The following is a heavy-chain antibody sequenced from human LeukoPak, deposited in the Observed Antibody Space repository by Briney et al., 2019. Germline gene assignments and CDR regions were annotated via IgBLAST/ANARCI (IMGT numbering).Heavy chain of an antibody. Sequence: PGGSLRLSCAASGFTFSSYSMNWVRQAPGKGLEWVSSISSSSSYIYYADSVKGRFTISRDNAKNSLYLQMNSLRAEDTAVYYCARGGACSGGSCYGYFDYWGQGTLVTVSS. CDR3: ARGGACSGGSCYGYFDY. J-gene: IGHJ4*02. CDR1: GFTFSSYS. D-gene: IGHD2-15*01. CDR2: ISSSSSYI. V-gene: IGHV3-21*01.